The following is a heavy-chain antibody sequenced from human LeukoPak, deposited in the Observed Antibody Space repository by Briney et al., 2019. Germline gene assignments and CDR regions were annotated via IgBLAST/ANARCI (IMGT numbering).Heavy chain of an antibody. Sequence: SVKVSCKASGYTFTSYAISWVRQAPGQGLEWMGGIIPIFGTANYAQKFQGRVTITTDESTSTAYMELSSLRSEDTAVYYCARDHSGSYLNAFDIWGQGTMVTVSS. V-gene: IGHV1-69*05. CDR2: IIPIFGTA. CDR3: ARDHSGSYLNAFDI. D-gene: IGHD1-26*01. CDR1: GYTFTSYA. J-gene: IGHJ3*02.